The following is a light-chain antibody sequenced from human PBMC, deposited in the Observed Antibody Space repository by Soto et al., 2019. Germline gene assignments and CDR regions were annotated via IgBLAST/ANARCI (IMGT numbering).Light chain of an antibody. CDR3: QQRVDWPLT. Sequence: ETVLTQSPATLSLSPGERATLSCRASENVNTYLAWFQQKSGQAPRLLIYGSSHRATGTPDRFSGSGSGTDFTLTISRVEPEDFATYYCQQRVDWPLTFGGGTRVQI. CDR1: ENVNTY. CDR2: GSS. V-gene: IGKV3-11*01. J-gene: IGKJ4*01.